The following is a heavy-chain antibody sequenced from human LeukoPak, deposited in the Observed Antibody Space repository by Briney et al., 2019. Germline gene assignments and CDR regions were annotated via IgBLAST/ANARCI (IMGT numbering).Heavy chain of an antibody. CDR3: ARDRYYYDSSGYRFDY. CDR1: GGSFSGYY. J-gene: IGHJ4*02. D-gene: IGHD3-22*01. V-gene: IGHV4-59*10. CDR2: IHTSGST. Sequence: PSETLSLTCAVYGGSFSGYYWSWIRQPPGKGLEWIGRIHTSGSTNYNPSLRSRVTMSVDTSKNQFSLKLSPVIAADTAVYYCARDRYYYDSSGYRFDYWGQGTLVTVSS.